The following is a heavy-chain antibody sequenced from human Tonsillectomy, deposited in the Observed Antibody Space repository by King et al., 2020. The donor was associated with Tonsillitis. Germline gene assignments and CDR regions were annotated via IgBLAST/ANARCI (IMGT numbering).Heavy chain of an antibody. CDR2: ISYDGSNK. V-gene: IGHV3-30-3*01. CDR1: GFTFSSYA. CDR3: AGAVSDSSGYYRPDGSSGGNY. J-gene: IGHJ4*01. Sequence: VQLVESGGGVVQPGRSLRLSCAASGFTFSSYAMHWVRQAPGKGLEWVAVISYDGSNKYYADSVKGRFTVSRDNSKNTLYLQMNCLRAEETAVYYCAGAVSDSSGYYRPDGSSGGNYWGHGTLVTVSS. D-gene: IGHD3-22*01.